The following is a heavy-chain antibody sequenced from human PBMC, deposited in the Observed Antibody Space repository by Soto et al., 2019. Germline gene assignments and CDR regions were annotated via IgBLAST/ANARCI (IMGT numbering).Heavy chain of an antibody. J-gene: IGHJ6*02. D-gene: IGHD3-22*01. CDR1: GGSFSGYY. V-gene: IGHV4-34*01. CDR3: AREDDSSGYYYSGGMDV. CDR2: INHSGST. Sequence: SETLSLTCAVYGGSFSGYYWSWIRQPPGKGLEWIGEINHSGSTNYNPSLESRVTISVDTSKNQFSLKLSSVTAADTAVYYCAREDDSSGYYYSGGMDVWGQGTTVTVSS.